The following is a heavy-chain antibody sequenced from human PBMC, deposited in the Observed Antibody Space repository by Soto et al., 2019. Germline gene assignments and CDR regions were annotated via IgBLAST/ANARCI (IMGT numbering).Heavy chain of an antibody. CDR1: GFTFSSYS. CDR3: ARDPRYCGGDCWFDP. CDR2: ISSSSSTI. Sequence: GGSLRLSCAASGFTFSSYSMNWVRQAPGKGLEWVSYISSSSSTIYYADSVKGRFTISRDNAKNSLYLQMNSLRAEDTAVYYCARDPRYCGGDCWFDPWGQGTLVTVSS. J-gene: IGHJ5*02. D-gene: IGHD2-21*02. V-gene: IGHV3-48*04.